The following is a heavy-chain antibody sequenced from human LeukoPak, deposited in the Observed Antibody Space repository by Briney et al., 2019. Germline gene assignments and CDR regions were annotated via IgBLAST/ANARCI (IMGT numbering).Heavy chain of an antibody. D-gene: IGHD6-6*01. CDR3: ARDSPGYGSYSD. CDR1: GFRFNTFW. J-gene: IGHJ4*02. V-gene: IGHV3-66*01. Sequence: GGSLRLSCAASGFRFNTFWMSWVRQAPGKGLEWVSVIYSGGSTYYADSVKGRFTISRDNSKNTLYLQMNSLRAEDTAVYYCARDSPGYGSYSDWGQGTLVTVSS. CDR2: IYSGGST.